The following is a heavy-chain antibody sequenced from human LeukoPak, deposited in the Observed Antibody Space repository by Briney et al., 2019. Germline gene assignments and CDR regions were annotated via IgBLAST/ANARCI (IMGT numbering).Heavy chain of an antibody. CDR3: ARDRGSIAVRPDAFDI. D-gene: IGHD6-6*01. CDR2: ISSSSTYI. Sequence: GGSLRLSCAAPGFTLSSYSMNWVRQAPGKGLEWVSSISSSSTYIYYADSVKGRFTISRDNAKNSLYLQMNSLRAEDTAVYYCARDRGSIAVRPDAFDIWGQGTMVTVSS. V-gene: IGHV3-21*01. CDR1: GFTLSSYS. J-gene: IGHJ3*02.